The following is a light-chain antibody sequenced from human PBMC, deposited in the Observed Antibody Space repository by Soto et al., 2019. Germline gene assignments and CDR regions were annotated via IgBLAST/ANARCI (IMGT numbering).Light chain of an antibody. CDR1: QTISSW. V-gene: IGKV1-5*03. J-gene: IGKJ1*01. CDR2: KAS. Sequence: DIQMTQSPSTLSGSVGDRVTITCRASQTISSWLAWYQQKPGQAPKLLIYKASTLKSGVPSRFSGSGSGTEFTLTISILQPDDFATYYCQHYNSYSEAFGQGTKVELK. CDR3: QHYNSYSEA.